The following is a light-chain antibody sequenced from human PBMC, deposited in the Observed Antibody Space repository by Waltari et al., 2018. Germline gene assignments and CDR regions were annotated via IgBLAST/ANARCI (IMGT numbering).Light chain of an antibody. CDR3: QQRSNWTPHT. V-gene: IGKV3-11*01. CDR2: DAS. J-gene: IGKJ2*01. Sequence: EIVLTQSPATLSLSPGETATLSCRASQSVGTYLAWYQQKPGQVPRLLIYDASNRATGIPARCRGSGSGTDFTLTISNLEAEDFAVYYCQQRSNWTPHTFGQGARLEIK. CDR1: QSVGTY.